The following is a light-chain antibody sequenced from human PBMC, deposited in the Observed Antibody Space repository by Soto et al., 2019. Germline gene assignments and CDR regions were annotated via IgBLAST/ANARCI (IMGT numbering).Light chain of an antibody. J-gene: IGKJ1*01. Sequence: DIQMTQSPSTLSGSVGDRVTITCRASQTISSWLAWYQQKPGKAPKLLIYKASTLKSGVPSRFSGSGSGTEFTLTISSVQPDDFATSYCQHYNSYSEAFGQGTKVELK. CDR2: KAS. CDR1: QTISSW. CDR3: QHYNSYSEA. V-gene: IGKV1-5*03.